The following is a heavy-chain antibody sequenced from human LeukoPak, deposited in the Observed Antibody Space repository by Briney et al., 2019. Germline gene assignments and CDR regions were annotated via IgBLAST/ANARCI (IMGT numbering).Heavy chain of an antibody. Sequence: GESLRHSCAASGFTFSSYGMLWVRQAPGKGLEWVAFIWYDGSNKYYADSVKGRFTISRDNSKNTLYLQMNSLRAEDTAVYYCAKDGGIAAAFLYWYFDYWGQGTLVTVSS. J-gene: IGHJ4*02. CDR1: GFTFSSYG. V-gene: IGHV3-30*02. CDR2: IWYDGSNK. D-gene: IGHD6-13*01. CDR3: AKDGGIAAAFLYWYFDY.